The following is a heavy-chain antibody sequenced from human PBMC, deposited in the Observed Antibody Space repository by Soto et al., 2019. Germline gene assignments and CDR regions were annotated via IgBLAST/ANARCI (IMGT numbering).Heavy chain of an antibody. J-gene: IGHJ6*02. CDR3: AKDLSFSMVRGVTVQTTNYYYYGMDV. V-gene: IGHV3-23*01. Sequence: GGSLRLSCAASGFTFSSYAMSWVRQAPGKGLEWVSAISGSGGSTYYADSVKGRFTISRDNSKKTLYLQMNSLRAEDTAVYYCAKDLSFSMVRGVTVQTTNYYYYGMDVWGQGTTVTVSS. D-gene: IGHD3-10*01. CDR2: ISGSGGST. CDR1: GFTFSSYA.